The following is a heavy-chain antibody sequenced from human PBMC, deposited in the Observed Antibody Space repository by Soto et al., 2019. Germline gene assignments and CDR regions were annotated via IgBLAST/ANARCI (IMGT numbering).Heavy chain of an antibody. CDR2: ISSGSSTI. J-gene: IGHJ4*02. D-gene: IGHD3-10*01. CDR1: GFTFSTYN. V-gene: IGHV3-48*01. CDR3: ARKLAGSGSYYLDY. Sequence: PGGSLRLSCAASGFTFSTYNMNWVRQAPGKGLEWVSYISSGSSTIYYADSVEGRFTISRDNAKNSLYLQMNSLRAEDTAVYYCARKLAGSGSYYLDYWGQGTLVTVSS.